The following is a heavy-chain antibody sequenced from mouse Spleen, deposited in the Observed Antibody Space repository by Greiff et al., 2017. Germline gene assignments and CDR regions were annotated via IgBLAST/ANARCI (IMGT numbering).Heavy chain of an antibody. D-gene: IGHD1-1*01. Sequence: VKLQQSGAELVKPGASVKMSCKASGYTFTSYWITWVKQRPGQGLEWIGDIYPGSGSTNYNEKFKSKATLTVDTSSSTAYMQLSSLTSEDSAVYYCAREVCGSSFYYAMDYWGQGTSVTVSS. CDR1: GYTFTSYW. CDR2: IYPGSGST. V-gene: IGHV1-55*01. CDR3: AREVCGSSFYYAMDY. J-gene: IGHJ4*01.